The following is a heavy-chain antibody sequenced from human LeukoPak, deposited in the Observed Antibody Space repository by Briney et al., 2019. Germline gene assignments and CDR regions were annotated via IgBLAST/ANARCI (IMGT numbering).Heavy chain of an antibody. CDR2: IYSDGST. CDR1: GFTVSSNY. CDR3: AKGPRVVVVPAAIS. J-gene: IGHJ5*02. D-gene: IGHD2-2*01. Sequence: HPAGSLRLSCAASGFTVSSNYMSWVRQAPGKGLEWVSVIYSDGSTYYADSVKGRFTISRDNSKNTLYLQMNSLRAEDTAIYYCAKGPRVVVVPAAISWGQGTLVTVSS. V-gene: IGHV3-53*01.